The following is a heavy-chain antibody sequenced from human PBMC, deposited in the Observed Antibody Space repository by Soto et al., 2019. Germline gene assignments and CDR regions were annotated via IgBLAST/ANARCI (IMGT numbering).Heavy chain of an antibody. Sequence: SETLSLTCGVSGGSFSGYYWSWIRQPPEKGLEWIGEISHSGSTNYNPSLKSRVTISIDTSKNQFSLKLSSVTAADTAVYYCARFPVWSNTYYFDYWGQGTLVTVSS. D-gene: IGHD2-8*01. CDR3: ARFPVWSNTYYFDY. CDR1: GGSFSGYY. CDR2: ISHSGST. J-gene: IGHJ4*02. V-gene: IGHV4-34*01.